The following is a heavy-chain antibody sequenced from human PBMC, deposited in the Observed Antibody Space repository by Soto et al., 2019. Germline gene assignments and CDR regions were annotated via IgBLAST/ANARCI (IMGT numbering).Heavy chain of an antibody. J-gene: IGHJ4*02. V-gene: IGHV4-59*01. D-gene: IGHD3-22*01. CDR2: VYYSGST. CDR1: GASISSSY. Sequence: PSETMSLTSTVSGASISSSYWSWIRQSPGKGLEWIGYVYYSGSTNDNPSIKSRVSISLDTSKKQFSLNLSSVTAADTAVYFCARDHHSFYDTSGYYPYFDYWGQGTLVTVSS. CDR3: ARDHHSFYDTSGYYPYFDY.